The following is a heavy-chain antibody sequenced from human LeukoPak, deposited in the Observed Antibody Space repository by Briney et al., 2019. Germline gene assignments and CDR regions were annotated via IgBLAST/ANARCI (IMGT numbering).Heavy chain of an antibody. CDR3: ARTRYSRFDP. CDR2: IYHSGST. Sequence: SETLSLTCTVSGGSISSGGYYWSWIRQHPGKGLEWIGYIYHSGSTYYNPSLKSRVTISVDTSKNQFSLKLSSVTAADTAVYYCARTRYSRFDPWGQGTLVTVSS. CDR1: GGSISSGGYY. D-gene: IGHD3-9*01. V-gene: IGHV4-31*03. J-gene: IGHJ5*02.